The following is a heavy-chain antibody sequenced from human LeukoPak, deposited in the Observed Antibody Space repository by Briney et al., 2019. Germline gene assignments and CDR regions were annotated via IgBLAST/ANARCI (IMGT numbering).Heavy chain of an antibody. J-gene: IGHJ4*02. CDR1: GGSFRGSY. CDR2: INHSGST. V-gene: IGHV4-34*01. Sequence: SETLSLTCAVYGGSFRGSYRCWIPDTPGKGLEWGSEINHSGSTNYNPSLKTRVTISVDTSKIQFSLKLSSVTAAETAVYYCARGRRRIAAAGAYYFDYWGQGTLVTVSS. CDR3: ARGRRRIAAAGAYYFDY. D-gene: IGHD6-13*01.